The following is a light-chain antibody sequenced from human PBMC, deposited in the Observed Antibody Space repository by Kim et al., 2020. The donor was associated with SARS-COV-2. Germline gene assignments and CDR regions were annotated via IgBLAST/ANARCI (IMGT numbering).Light chain of an antibody. CDR3: EQDNALPRT. V-gene: IGKV1-5*03. Sequence: DIQMTQSPSTLSASVGDRVTITCRASENINKWLVWYQQKPGKAPKVLIYMASSLESGVPSRFSGSGSGTEFSLTISSLQPDDFATYYCEQDNALPRTFGGGNKVDIK. J-gene: IGKJ4*01. CDR2: MAS. CDR1: ENINKW.